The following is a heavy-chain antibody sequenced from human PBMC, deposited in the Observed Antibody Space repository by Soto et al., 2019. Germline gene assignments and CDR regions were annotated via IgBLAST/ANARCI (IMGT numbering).Heavy chain of an antibody. V-gene: IGHV3-48*01. J-gene: IGHJ4*02. CDR3: ARARADYYDSSGYPLGY. CDR1: GFTFSTYS. CDR2: ISSSSSTI. Sequence: LRLSCAASGFTFSTYSMNWVRQAPGKGLEWVSYISSSSSTIFYTDSVKGRFTVSRDNAKNSLYLQMNSLRAEDTAVYYCARARADYYDSSGYPLGYWGQGTLVTVSS. D-gene: IGHD3-22*01.